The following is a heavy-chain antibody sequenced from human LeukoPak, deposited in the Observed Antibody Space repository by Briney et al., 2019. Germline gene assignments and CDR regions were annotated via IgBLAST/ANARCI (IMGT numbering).Heavy chain of an antibody. J-gene: IGHJ4*02. CDR1: GASISSHY. Sequence: SETLSLTCTVSGASISSHYWSWIRQPPGKGLEWIGLISFTGSTNYNPSLKSRVTTSVDTSKNQFSLKVSSVTAADTAVYYCAKGGESSSPLDYWGQGILVTVSS. CDR3: AKGGESSSPLDY. D-gene: IGHD6-6*01. V-gene: IGHV4-59*11. CDR2: ISFTGST.